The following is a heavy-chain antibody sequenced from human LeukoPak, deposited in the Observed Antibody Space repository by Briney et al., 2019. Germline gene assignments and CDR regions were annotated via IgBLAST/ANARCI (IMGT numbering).Heavy chain of an antibody. J-gene: IGHJ3*02. CDR1: GFTFSNYD. CDR3: ARVLTVRSGGYDAFDI. D-gene: IGHD6-25*01. CDR2: IDTAGDT. V-gene: IGHV3-13*01. Sequence: PGGSLRLSCAASGFTFSNYDIHWVRQGLGKGLEWVSAIDTAGDTYYPDSLKGRFTISRENAKNSLYLQVSSLRAGDTAVYYCARVLTVRSGGYDAFDIWGQGTMVTVSS.